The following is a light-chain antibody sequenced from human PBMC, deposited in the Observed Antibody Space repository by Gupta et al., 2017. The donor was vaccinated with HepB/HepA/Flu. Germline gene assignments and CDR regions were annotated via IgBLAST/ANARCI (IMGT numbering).Light chain of an antibody. Sequence: QAVVTQEPSLTVSPGGTVTLTCGSTTGTVTGGHYPYWFQQRPGQVPRTLIHDTDKKPSWTPARFSGSLLGGKAALTISGAQPEDEAEYYCSLYFSGVLIFGGGIKLTVL. CDR3: SLYFSGVLI. J-gene: IGLJ2*01. CDR1: TGTVTGGHY. CDR2: DTD. V-gene: IGLV7-46*01.